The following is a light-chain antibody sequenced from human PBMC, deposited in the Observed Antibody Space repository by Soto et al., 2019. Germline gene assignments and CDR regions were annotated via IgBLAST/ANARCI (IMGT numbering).Light chain of an antibody. Sequence: IKMYQSPSTLSATIGDRVTITCRASEDINDWLARYQQKPGNAPKFLIYKASTLESGVPSRFSGSGPGTEFTLTISSLQPDDFATYYCQQYNSYPLTFGGGTKVDIK. CDR1: EDINDW. J-gene: IGKJ4*01. CDR3: QQYNSYPLT. V-gene: IGKV1-5*03. CDR2: KAS.